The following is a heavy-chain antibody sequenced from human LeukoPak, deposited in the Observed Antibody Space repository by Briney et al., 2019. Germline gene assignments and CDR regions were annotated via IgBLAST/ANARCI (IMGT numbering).Heavy chain of an antibody. CDR1: GGSISSCY. D-gene: IGHD6-13*01. Sequence: SETLSLTCTVSGGSISSCYWSWIRQPPGKGLEWIGYIYYSGGTNYNPSLKSRVSMSIDTSKNQFSLKLSSVTAADTAVYYCARDWVAAAGNNYYYYGMDVWGQGTTVTVSS. V-gene: IGHV4-59*01. CDR2: IYYSGGT. CDR3: ARDWVAAAGNNYYYYGMDV. J-gene: IGHJ6*02.